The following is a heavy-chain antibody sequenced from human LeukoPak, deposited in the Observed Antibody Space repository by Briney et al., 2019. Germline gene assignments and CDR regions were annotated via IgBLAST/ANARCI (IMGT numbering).Heavy chain of an antibody. V-gene: IGHV1-69*05. CDR1: GGTFSSYA. J-gene: IGHJ3*02. Sequence: SVKVSCKASGGTFSSYAISWVRQAPGQGLEWMGGIIPIFGTANYAQKFQGRVTITTDESTSTAYMELSSLRSEDTAVYYCAREVAAAGIRVGDIWGQGTMVTVSS. CDR3: AREVAAAGIRVGDI. D-gene: IGHD6-13*01. CDR2: IIPIFGTA.